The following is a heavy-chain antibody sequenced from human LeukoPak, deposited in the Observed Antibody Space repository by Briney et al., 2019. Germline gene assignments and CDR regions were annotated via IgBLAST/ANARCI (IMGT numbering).Heavy chain of an antibody. D-gene: IGHD4/OR15-4a*01. CDR2: IYYSGST. V-gene: IGHV4-30-4*01. CDR3: ARDSGATGVDY. Sequence: SETLSLTCSVSGGSINNGDYYWSWIRQPPGKGLEWIGYIYYSGSTRYNPSLKSRVAISIDTSQNQFSLKLTSVTAGDTAVYYCARDSGATGVDYWGQGTLVTVSS. J-gene: IGHJ4*02. CDR1: GGSINNGDYY.